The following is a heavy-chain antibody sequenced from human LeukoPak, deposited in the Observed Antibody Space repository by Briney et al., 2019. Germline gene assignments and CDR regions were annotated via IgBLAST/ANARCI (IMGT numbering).Heavy chain of an antibody. Sequence: QTLTLTCTFSGFSLTTSGVCVSWIRQPSGKALEWLGRIDWDDDKFYSTSLGGRLTISKDTPRNQVVLTMTDADPVDTATYYCARTTRYGSGSYYWFDPWGPGILVTVSS. CDR2: IDWDDDK. CDR1: GFSLTTSGVC. V-gene: IGHV2-70*16. J-gene: IGHJ5*02. CDR3: ARTTRYGSGSYYWFDP. D-gene: IGHD3-10*01.